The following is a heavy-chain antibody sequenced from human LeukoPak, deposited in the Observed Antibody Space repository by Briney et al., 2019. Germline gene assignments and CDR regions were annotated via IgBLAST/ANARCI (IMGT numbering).Heavy chain of an antibody. CDR3: AKQTTMITFGGVIGWFDP. V-gene: IGHV3-30-3*02. J-gene: IGHJ5*02. D-gene: IGHD3-16*01. CDR1: EFTFTSYA. Sequence: GGSLRLSCAASEFTFTSYAFHWVRQAPGKGLEWIAFISYDGSNRFYADSVKGRFTISRDNSKNTLYLQMNSLRAEDTAVYYCAKQTTMITFGGVIGWFDPWGQGTLVTVSS. CDR2: ISYDGSNR.